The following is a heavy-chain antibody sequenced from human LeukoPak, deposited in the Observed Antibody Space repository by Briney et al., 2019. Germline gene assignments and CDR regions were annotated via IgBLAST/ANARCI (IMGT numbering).Heavy chain of an antibody. Sequence: VGSLRLSCAASGFTFSVYVMHWVRQAPGKGLEWVASIHYDGSGKYYTDSVKGRFTISRDNSKNTVYLQMNSLRAEDTAVYHCARGAAVAYYYYYTMDVWGQGTTVTVSS. CDR3: ARGAAVAYYYYYTMDV. CDR1: GFTFSVYV. D-gene: IGHD6-25*01. J-gene: IGHJ6*02. CDR2: IHYDGSGK. V-gene: IGHV3-30*02.